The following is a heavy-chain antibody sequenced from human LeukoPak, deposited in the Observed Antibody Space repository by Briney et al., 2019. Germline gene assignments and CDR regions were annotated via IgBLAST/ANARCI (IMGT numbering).Heavy chain of an antibody. CDR3: AKDGSWGDYQFYSYIDV. D-gene: IGHD3-16*01. Sequence: PGGSLRLSCAVSGFTFGNSAMSWVRQAPGKGLEWISGISASGHYTYTADSLKGRFTISRDNSKNTLYLQMNSLRAEDTALYYCAKDGSWGDYQFYSYIDVWGNGTTVTVSS. J-gene: IGHJ6*03. V-gene: IGHV3-23*01. CDR2: ISASGHYT. CDR1: GFTFGNSA.